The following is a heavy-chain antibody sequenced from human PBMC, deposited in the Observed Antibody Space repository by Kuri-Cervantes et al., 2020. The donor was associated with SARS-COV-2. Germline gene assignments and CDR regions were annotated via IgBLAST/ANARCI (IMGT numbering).Heavy chain of an antibody. CDR1: GGSISNYY. D-gene: IGHD3-10*01. Sequence: GSLRLSCTVSGGSISNYYWSWIRQPPGKGLEWIGEINHSGCTNYNPSLKSRVTVSVDTSKNQFSLKLSSVTAADTAVYYCARGKLLWFGSYYFDYWGQGTLVTVSS. CDR3: ARGKLLWFGSYYFDY. J-gene: IGHJ4*02. CDR2: INHSGCT. V-gene: IGHV4-34*01.